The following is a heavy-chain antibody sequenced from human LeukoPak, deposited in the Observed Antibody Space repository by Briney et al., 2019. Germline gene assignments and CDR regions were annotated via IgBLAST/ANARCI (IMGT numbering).Heavy chain of an antibody. J-gene: IGHJ4*02. CDR1: GFTFSNYA. CDR2: ISGTGDRT. Sequence: PGGSPRLSCAASGFTFSNYAMGWVRQAPGKGLEWVSSISGTGDRTFYGDSVKGRFTISRDSSKNTLYLQMNSLRAEDTAVYYCAARPPVATLAPFDYWGQGTLVTVSS. D-gene: IGHD2-15*01. V-gene: IGHV3-23*01. CDR3: AARPPVATLAPFDY.